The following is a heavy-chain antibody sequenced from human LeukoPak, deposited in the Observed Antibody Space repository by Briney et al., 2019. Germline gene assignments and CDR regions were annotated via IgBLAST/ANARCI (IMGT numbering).Heavy chain of an antibody. D-gene: IGHD2-21*02. J-gene: IGHJ4*02. Sequence: GGSLRLSCAASGFTFSSYAMHWVRQAPGKGLEWVAVISYDGSNKYYADSVKGRFTISRDNSKNTLYLQMNSLRAEDTAVYYCARDLPHNCGGDCPWVYWGQGTLVTVSS. CDR1: GFTFSSYA. V-gene: IGHV3-30-3*01. CDR2: ISYDGSNK. CDR3: ARDLPHNCGGDCPWVY.